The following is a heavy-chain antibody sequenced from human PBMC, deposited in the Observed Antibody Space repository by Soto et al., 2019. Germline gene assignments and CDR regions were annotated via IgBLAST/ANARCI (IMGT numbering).Heavy chain of an antibody. J-gene: IGHJ4*02. CDR3: ARTRLYYDRSGYYYAFGY. D-gene: IGHD3-22*01. Sequence: SVKVSCKASGGTFSSYAISWVRQAPGQGLEWMGGIIPIFGTANYAQKFQGRVTITADESTSTAYMELSSLRSEDTAVYYCARTRLYYDRSGYYYAFGYWGQGTLVTVYS. CDR2: IIPIFGTA. V-gene: IGHV1-69*13. CDR1: GGTFSSYA.